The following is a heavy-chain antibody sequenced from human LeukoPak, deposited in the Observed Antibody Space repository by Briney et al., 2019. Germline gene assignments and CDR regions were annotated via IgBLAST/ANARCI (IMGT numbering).Heavy chain of an antibody. CDR1: GFTFSSYA. J-gene: IGHJ4*02. Sequence: PTGGSLRLSCAASGFTFSSYAMSWVRQAPGKGLEWVSSISGSGGIIYYADSVKGRFTISRDISKSTVFLQMNNLKAEDTTVYYCAKDRRRSTSCYDFDYWGQGTLVTVSS. V-gene: IGHV3-23*01. D-gene: IGHD2-2*01. CDR2: ISGSGGII. CDR3: AKDRRRSTSCYDFDY.